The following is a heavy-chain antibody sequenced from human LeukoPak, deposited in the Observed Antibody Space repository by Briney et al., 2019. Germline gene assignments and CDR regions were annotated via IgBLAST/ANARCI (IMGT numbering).Heavy chain of an antibody. CDR3: ARDPLWFGVQGYFDY. CDR2: ISYDGSNK. D-gene: IGHD3-10*01. J-gene: IGHJ4*02. CDR1: GFTFSSYA. V-gene: IGHV3-30-3*01. Sequence: GGSPRLSCAASGFTFSSYAMHWVRQAPGKGLEWVAVISYDGSNKYYADSVKGRFTISRDNSKNTLYLQMNSLRAEDTAVYYCARDPLWFGVQGYFDYWGQGTLVTVSS.